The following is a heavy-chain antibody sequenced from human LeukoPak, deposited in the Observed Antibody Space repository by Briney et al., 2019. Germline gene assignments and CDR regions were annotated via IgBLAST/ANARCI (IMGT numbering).Heavy chain of an antibody. J-gene: IGHJ5*02. V-gene: IGHV4-59*12. CDR2: IYYSGST. D-gene: IGHD2-15*01. Sequence: SESLSLTCTVPGGSISSSYWSWIRQPPGKGLEWIGNIYYSGSTNYNASLKSRVTISIDTSKNQFSLKRSSGTAADTAVYYCARRGVVLPNFFDPWGEGTLVTVPS. CDR1: GGSISSSY. CDR3: ARRGVVLPNFFDP.